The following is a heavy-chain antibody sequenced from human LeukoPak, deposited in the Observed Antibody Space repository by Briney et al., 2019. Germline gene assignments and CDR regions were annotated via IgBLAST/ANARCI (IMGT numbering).Heavy chain of an antibody. J-gene: IGHJ4*02. D-gene: IGHD2-15*01. CDR1: GFTFSSYE. Sequence: PGGSLRLSCAASGFTFSSYEMNWVRQAPGKGLEWVSRINSDETSTSYADSVKGRFTISRDNAQKTLYLQMNSLRAEDTAVYYCATSTYCSGGSCYSRTFQYWGQGTLVTVSS. CDR2: INSDETST. CDR3: ATSTYCSGGSCYSRTFQY. V-gene: IGHV3-74*01.